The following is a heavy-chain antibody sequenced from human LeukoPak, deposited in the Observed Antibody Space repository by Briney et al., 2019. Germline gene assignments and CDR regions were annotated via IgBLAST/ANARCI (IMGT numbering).Heavy chain of an antibody. CDR2: ISYDGSYK. V-gene: IGHV3-30*18. CDR3: AKVGDYGDYALDY. J-gene: IGHJ4*02. Sequence: RGRSLRLSCAASGFTFSSYGMHWVRQARGKGLEWVAVISYDGSYKYYAESVKGRFTISRDNSKNTLYLQMNSLRAEDTAVYYCAKVGDYGDYALDYWGQGTLVTVSS. D-gene: IGHD4-17*01. CDR1: GFTFSSYG.